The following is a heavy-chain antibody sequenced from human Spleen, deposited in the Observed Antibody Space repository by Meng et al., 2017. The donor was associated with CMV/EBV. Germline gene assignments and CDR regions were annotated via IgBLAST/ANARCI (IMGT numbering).Heavy chain of an antibody. J-gene: IGHJ4*02. V-gene: IGHV3-11*01. Sequence: GGSLRLSCAASGFSFRDYYMSWIRQAPGKGLEWVSYISNSGRTIYHADSLKGRFTISRDNAKNSLYLQMNSLRAEDTAVYYCARGASGSYTSPQYYFDYWGQGTLVTVSS. CDR2: ISNSGRTI. CDR3: ARGASGSYTSPQYYFDY. CDR1: GFSFRDYY. D-gene: IGHD1-26*01.